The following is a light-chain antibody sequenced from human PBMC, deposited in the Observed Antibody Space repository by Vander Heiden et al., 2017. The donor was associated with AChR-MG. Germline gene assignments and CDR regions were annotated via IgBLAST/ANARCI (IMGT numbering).Light chain of an antibody. V-gene: IGKV3-15*01. J-gene: IGKJ1*01. Sequence: EIVMTQSPATLSVSPGERATLSCRASQSVSSNLAWYQQKPGQGPRLLIYGASTRATGIPARFSGSGSGTEFTLSISSLQSEDFALYFCQQYNNWPPWTFGQGTKVEIK. CDR2: GAS. CDR3: QQYNNWPPWT. CDR1: QSVSSN.